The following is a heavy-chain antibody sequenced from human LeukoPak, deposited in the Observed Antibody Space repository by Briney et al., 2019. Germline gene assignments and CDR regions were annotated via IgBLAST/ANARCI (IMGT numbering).Heavy chain of an antibody. CDR1: GFIFSSYW. V-gene: IGHV3-7*01. J-gene: IGHJ4*02. Sequence: GGSLRLSCAASGFIFSSYWLRWVRQAPEKGLERVANINRDGSDQYYVDSVKGRFTISRDNAKNSLYLQMNSLRAEDTAVYYCGGGPGYWGQGTLVTVSS. CDR2: INRDGSDQ. CDR3: GGGPGY. D-gene: IGHD2-15*01.